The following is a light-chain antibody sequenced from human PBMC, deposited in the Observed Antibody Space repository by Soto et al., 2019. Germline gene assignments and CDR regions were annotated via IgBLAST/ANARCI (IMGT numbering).Light chain of an antibody. CDR2: GAS. CDR1: QGISTY. Sequence: DIQMTQSPSSLSASVGDRVTITCRASQGISTYLNWYHQKPGKAPKLLITGASSLQSGVPSRFSGSRSETDFTLTISGLQPADFGTYFCQQTYSTPVTFGQGTRLDIK. V-gene: IGKV1-39*01. CDR3: QQTYSTPVT. J-gene: IGKJ5*01.